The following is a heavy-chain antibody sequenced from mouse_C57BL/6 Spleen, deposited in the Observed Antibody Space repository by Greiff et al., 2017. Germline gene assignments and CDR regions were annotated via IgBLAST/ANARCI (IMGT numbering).Heavy chain of an antibody. CDR1: GFTFSDYG. Sequence: EVKLVESGGGLVKPGGSLKLSCAASGFTFSDYGMHWVRQAPEKGLEWVAYISSGSSTIYYADTVKGRFTISRDNAKSTLFLQMTSLRSEDTARYYGARGILRWGYFDVWGTGTTVTVSS. V-gene: IGHV5-17*01. CDR2: ISSGSSTI. CDR3: ARGILRWGYFDV. J-gene: IGHJ1*03. D-gene: IGHD1-1*01.